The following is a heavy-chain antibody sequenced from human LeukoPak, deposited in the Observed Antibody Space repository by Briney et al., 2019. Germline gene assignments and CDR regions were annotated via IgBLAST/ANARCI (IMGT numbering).Heavy chain of an antibody. J-gene: IGHJ4*02. CDR3: ARDLISGAYTFDY. D-gene: IGHD1-26*01. V-gene: IGHV3-48*01. Sequence: GGSLRLSCAASGFTISTFSMNWVRQAPGKRLEWVSYISSNSGTIYYADSVKGRFTISRDNAKNSLSLQMNSLRREDTAVYYCARDLISGAYTFDYWGQGTLVTVSS. CDR2: ISSNSGTI. CDR1: GFTISTFS.